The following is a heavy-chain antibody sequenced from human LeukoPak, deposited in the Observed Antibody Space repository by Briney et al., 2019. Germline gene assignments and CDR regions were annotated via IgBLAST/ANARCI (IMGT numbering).Heavy chain of an antibody. D-gene: IGHD3-10*01. CDR3: ASANGSGKTYRIDY. CDR1: GGSISRYY. V-gene: IGHV4-59*12. J-gene: IGHJ4*02. CDR2: IYYSGST. Sequence: SETLSLTCTVSGGSISRYYWSWIRQPPGQGLEWIGYIYYSGSTTYNPSLKSRVTISVDTSKNQFSLKLSSVTAADTAVYYCASANGSGKTYRIDYWGQGTLVTVSS.